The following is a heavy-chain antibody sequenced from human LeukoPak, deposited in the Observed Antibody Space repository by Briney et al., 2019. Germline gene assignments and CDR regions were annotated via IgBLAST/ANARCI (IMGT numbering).Heavy chain of an antibody. V-gene: IGHV3-21*01. CDR3: ARVSTTGWGFDY. CDR1: GFTFSSYS. J-gene: IGHJ4*02. Sequence: GGSLRLSCAASGFTFSSYSMNWVRQAPGKGLEWVSSISSSSSYIYYADSVKGRFTISRDNAKNSLYLQMNSLRAEDTAVYYCARVSTTGWGFDYWGQGTLVTVSS. D-gene: IGHD2-2*01. CDR2: ISSSSSYI.